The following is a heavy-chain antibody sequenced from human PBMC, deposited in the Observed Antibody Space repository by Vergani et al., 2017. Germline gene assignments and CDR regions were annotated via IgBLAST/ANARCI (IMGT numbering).Heavy chain of an antibody. D-gene: IGHD2-15*01. CDR1: GGSISPYY. Sequence: QVQLQESGPGLVKPSETLSLTCIVSGGSISPYYWSWIRQPAGKGLEWIGRIYTSESTNYNPSLKSRVTMSVDTSKNQFSLKLSSVTAADTAVYFCARASLRALVGYYYYMDVWVKGKTVVVSS. J-gene: IGHJ6*03. CDR2: IYTSEST. CDR3: ARASLRALVGYYYYMDV. V-gene: IGHV4-4*07.